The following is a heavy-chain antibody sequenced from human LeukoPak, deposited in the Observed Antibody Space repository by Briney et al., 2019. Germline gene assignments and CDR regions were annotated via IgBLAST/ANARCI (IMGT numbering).Heavy chain of an antibody. CDR1: GFSFSSYA. V-gene: IGHV3-23*01. D-gene: IGHD6-19*01. J-gene: IGHJ4*02. Sequence: GGSLRLSCAASGFSFSSYAMAWVRQAPGKGLEWVSGISDSGVSACYADSVKGRFTISRDNSKNTLFLQMNSLRVEDTAVYYCAKRDSSGWYKDPTAFDHWGQGTLVTVSS. CDR3: AKRDSSGWYKDPTAFDH. CDR2: ISDSGVSA.